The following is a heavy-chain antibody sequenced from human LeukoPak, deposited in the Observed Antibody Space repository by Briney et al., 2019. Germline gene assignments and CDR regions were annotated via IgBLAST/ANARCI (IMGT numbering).Heavy chain of an antibody. V-gene: IGHV4-34*01. J-gene: IGHJ6*02. CDR1: GGSFSGCY. CDR2: INHSGST. Sequence: SETLSLTCAVYGGSFSGCYWSWIRQPPGKGLEWIGEINHSGSTNYNPSLKSRVTISVDTSKNQFSLKLSSVTAADTAVYYCASLSRMVRGVIIRNYYYGMDVWGQGTTVTVSS. CDR3: ASLSRMVRGVIIRNYYYGMDV. D-gene: IGHD3-10*01.